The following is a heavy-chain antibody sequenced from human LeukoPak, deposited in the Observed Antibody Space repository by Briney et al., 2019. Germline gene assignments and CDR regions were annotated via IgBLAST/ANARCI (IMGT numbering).Heavy chain of an antibody. CDR1: GFTLSNNP. D-gene: IGHD2-15*01. J-gene: IGHJ4*02. CDR3: ARDMEVGEPWDFGI. V-gene: IGHV3-30*04. CDR2: LSAGGTTK. Sequence: GGSLRLSCTASGFTLSNNPMHWVRQAPGRGLEWVAVLSAGGTTKHYAKSVRDRFTISRDNSKNTMYLDMTNLRIEDTAMYYCARDMEVGEPWDFGIWGQGTLVTVSS.